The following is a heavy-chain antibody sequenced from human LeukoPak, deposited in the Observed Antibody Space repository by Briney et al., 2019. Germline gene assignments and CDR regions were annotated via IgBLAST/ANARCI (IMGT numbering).Heavy chain of an antibody. CDR1: GYTFTIYG. CDR3: ARDPGYSSGWTHSYYGMDV. D-gene: IGHD6-19*01. J-gene: IGHJ6*02. V-gene: IGHV1-18*01. CDR2: ISTYNGNT. Sequence: SVKVSCKASGYTFTIYGISWVRQAPGQGLQWMGWISTYNGNTNYAQKLQGRVTMTTDTSTGTAYMELRSLRSDDTAVYYCARDPGYSSGWTHSYYGMDVWGQGTTVTVSS.